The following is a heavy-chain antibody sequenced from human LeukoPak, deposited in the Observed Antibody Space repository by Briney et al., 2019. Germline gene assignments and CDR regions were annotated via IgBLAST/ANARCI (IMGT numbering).Heavy chain of an antibody. CDR1: GFTFSSYW. Sequence: GGSLRLSCAASGFTFSSYWMSWVRQAPGKGLEWVANIKQDGSEKYYVDSVKGRFTISRDNAKNSLYLQMNSLRAEDTAVYYCARDHSDSSGYYPDAFDIWGQGTMVTVSS. CDR3: ARDHSDSSGYYPDAFDI. J-gene: IGHJ3*02. CDR2: IKQDGSEK. V-gene: IGHV3-7*01. D-gene: IGHD3-22*01.